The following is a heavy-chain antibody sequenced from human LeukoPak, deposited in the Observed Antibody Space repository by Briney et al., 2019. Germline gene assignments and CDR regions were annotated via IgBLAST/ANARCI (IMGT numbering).Heavy chain of an antibody. V-gene: IGHV3-23*01. CDR3: AKTSKGIYYDSSGYLVW. Sequence: PGGSLRLSCEASGFTFSRYAMSWVRQAPGKGLEWVSAISGSGASTYYADTVKGRFTISRDNSKNTLYLQMNSLRAEDTAVYYCAKTSKGIYYDSSGYLVWWGQGTLVTVSS. CDR2: ISGSGAST. J-gene: IGHJ4*02. CDR1: GFTFSRYA. D-gene: IGHD3-22*01.